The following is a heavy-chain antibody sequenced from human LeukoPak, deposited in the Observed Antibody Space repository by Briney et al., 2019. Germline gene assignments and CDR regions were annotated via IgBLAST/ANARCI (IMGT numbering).Heavy chain of an antibody. CDR3: ARALRYYSDSSGYAFDY. CDR2: ISAYNGNT. CDR1: GYTFSNFG. V-gene: IGHV1-18*01. D-gene: IGHD3-22*01. J-gene: IGHJ4*02. Sequence: ASVKVSCKASGYTFSNFGISWVRQAPGQGLEWMGWISAYNGNTNYAQKFQGRVTMTTDTSTSTAYMEVRSLRSDDTAVYYCARALRYYSDSSGYAFDYWGQGTLVTVSS.